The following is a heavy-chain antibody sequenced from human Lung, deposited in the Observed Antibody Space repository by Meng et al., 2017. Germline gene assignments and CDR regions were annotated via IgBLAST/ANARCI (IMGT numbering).Heavy chain of an antibody. J-gene: IGHJ4*02. CDR2: INHSGST. Sequence: HVQLHQWGAGLLHPSETLSLTFVVSGGSFSDYYWSWIRQPTGKGMAWIGEINHSGSTNYNPSLESRATISVDTSQNNLSLKLSSVTAADSAVYYCARGPTTMAHDFDYWGQGTLVTVFS. D-gene: IGHD4-11*01. V-gene: IGHV4-34*01. CDR3: ARGPTTMAHDFDY. CDR1: GGSFSDYY.